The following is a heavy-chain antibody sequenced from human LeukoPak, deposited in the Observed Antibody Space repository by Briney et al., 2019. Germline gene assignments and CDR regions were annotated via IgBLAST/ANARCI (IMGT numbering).Heavy chain of an antibody. CDR3: AKRSDYGSGSYWYYYGMDV. CDR1: GFTFSRYA. Sequence: GGSLRLSCAASGFTFSRYAMSWVRQAPGKGLGWVSAISGSGGSTYYADSVKGRFTISRDNSKNTLYLQMNSLRAEDTAVYYCAKRSDYGSGSYWYYYGMDVWGQGTTVTVSS. D-gene: IGHD3-10*01. J-gene: IGHJ6*02. V-gene: IGHV3-23*01. CDR2: ISGSGGST.